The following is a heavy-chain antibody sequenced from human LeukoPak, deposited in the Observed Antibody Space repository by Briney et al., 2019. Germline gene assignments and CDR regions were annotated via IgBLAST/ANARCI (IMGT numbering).Heavy chain of an antibody. CDR3: AKGRSGGYSYGSDY. J-gene: IGHJ4*02. CDR1: GFTFDDYA. D-gene: IGHD5-18*01. CDR2: ISWDGDNS. V-gene: IGHV3-43D*03. Sequence: PGGSLRLSCAASGFTFDDYAMHWVRQAPGKGLEWVSLISWDGDNSYYADSVKGRFTISRDNNKKSLYLQMNSLRAEDTALYYCAKGRSGGYSYGSDYWGQGTLVTVSS.